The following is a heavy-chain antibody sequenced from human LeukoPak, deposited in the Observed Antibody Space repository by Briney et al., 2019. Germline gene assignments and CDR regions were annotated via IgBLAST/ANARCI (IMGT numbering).Heavy chain of an antibody. Sequence: GESLKISCKGSGYSFTSYWIGWVRQMPGKGLEWMGIIYPGDSDTRYSPSFQGQVTISADKSISTAYLQWSSLKASDTAMYYCARALDVVTGAAGFDYWGQGTLVTVSS. CDR1: GYSFTSYW. V-gene: IGHV5-51*01. CDR3: ARALDVVTGAAGFDY. CDR2: IYPGDSDT. J-gene: IGHJ4*02. D-gene: IGHD4-23*01.